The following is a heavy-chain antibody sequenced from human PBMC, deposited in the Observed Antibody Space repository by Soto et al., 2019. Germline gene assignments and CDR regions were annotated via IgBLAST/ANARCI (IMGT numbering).Heavy chain of an antibody. V-gene: IGHV1-8*01. Sequence: XSVKVCVKASGYTFTSYGSDWVRQATGQGLQCMGWMNANIGHTYYAQKFQGRVTMTRNTSISTAYMEPSSLRYEDTAVYYCATSSGFWNGRIKDNGLDVWGQGTTVTVSS. J-gene: IGHJ6*02. CDR3: ATSSGFWNGRIKDNGLDV. CDR1: GYTFTSYG. CDR2: MNANIGHT. D-gene: IGHD3-3*01.